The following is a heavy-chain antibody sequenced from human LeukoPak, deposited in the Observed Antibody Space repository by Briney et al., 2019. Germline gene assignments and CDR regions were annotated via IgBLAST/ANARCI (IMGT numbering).Heavy chain of an antibody. CDR1: GFTFSSYA. CDR2: ISDGGGST. CDR3: VKSRATGTSRSLDY. Sequence: GGSLRLSCAASGFTFSSYAMSWVRQAPGKGLEWVSIISDGGGSTYYSGSVKGRFTISRDNSKNTLYLQMNSLRAEDTAVYYCVKSRATGTSRSLDYWGQGTLVTVSS. J-gene: IGHJ4*02. V-gene: IGHV3-23*01. D-gene: IGHD3-3*01.